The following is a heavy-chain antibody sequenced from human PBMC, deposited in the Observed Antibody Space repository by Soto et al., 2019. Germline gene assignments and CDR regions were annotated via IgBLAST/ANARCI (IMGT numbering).Heavy chain of an antibody. CDR2: ISYDGNNK. CDR1: GFTFSSYA. D-gene: IGHD6-6*01. V-gene: IGHV3-30-3*01. CDR3: AASSSVSYYYGMDV. J-gene: IGHJ6*02. Sequence: QVQLVESGGGVVQPGRSLRLSCAASGFTFSSYAMHWVRQAPGKGLEWVAVISYDGNNKYYADSVKGRFTISRDNSKNTLYLQMNSLRAEDTAVYYCAASSSVSYYYGMDVWGQGTTVTVSS.